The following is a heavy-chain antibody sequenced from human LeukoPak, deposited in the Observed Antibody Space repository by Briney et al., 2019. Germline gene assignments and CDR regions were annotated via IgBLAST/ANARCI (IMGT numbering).Heavy chain of an antibody. CDR2: INSDGSIT. CDR1: GFTFSRFW. J-gene: IGHJ3*02. D-gene: IGHD3-22*01. V-gene: IGHV3-74*01. Sequence: GGSLRLSCAASGFTFSRFWMHWVRRDPGKGLVWVSRINSDGSITSYADSVKGRFTISRDNAKNTLYLQMNSLRAEDTAVYYCARAGMYYYDSSGGGDAFDIWGQGTMVTVSS. CDR3: ARAGMYYYDSSGGGDAFDI.